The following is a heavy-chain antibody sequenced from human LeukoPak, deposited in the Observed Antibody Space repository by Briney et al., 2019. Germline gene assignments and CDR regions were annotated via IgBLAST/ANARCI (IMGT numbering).Heavy chain of an antibody. CDR3: AGAGAAAGPFDY. J-gene: IGHJ4*02. Sequence: GGSLRLSCAASGFTFSSYDMHWVRQATGKGLEWVSAINSAGDTYYPGSVKGRFSISTENTKNSLYLQMNSLRAGDTAVYYCAGAGAAAGPFDYWGQGTLVTVSS. CDR1: GFTFSSYD. CDR2: INSAGDT. V-gene: IGHV3-13*04. D-gene: IGHD6-13*01.